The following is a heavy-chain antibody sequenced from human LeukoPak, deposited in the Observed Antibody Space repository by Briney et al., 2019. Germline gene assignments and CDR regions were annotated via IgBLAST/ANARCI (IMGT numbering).Heavy chain of an antibody. CDR2: IYHRGSA. CDR3: ARHSPVGIFYFDY. J-gene: IGHJ4*02. Sequence: PSETLSLTCTVSGYSISNGYYWGWIRQPPGKGLEWIGSIYHRGSASYNPSVESRVTISVDTSKNQFSLKLSSVTAADTAVYYCARHSPVGIFYFDYWGQGTLVTVSS. CDR1: GYSISNGYY. D-gene: IGHD1-26*01. V-gene: IGHV4-38-2*02.